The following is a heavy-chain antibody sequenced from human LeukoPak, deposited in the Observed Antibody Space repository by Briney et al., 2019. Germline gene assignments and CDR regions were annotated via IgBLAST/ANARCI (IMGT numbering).Heavy chain of an antibody. CDR1: GGSFSGYY. CDR2: INHSGST. Sequence: SETLSLTCAVYGGSFSGYYWSWIRQPPGKGLEWIGEINHSGSTNYNPSLKSRVTISVDTSKNQFSLKLSSVTAADTAVYYCARNYYDSSGYPARGAFDIWGQGTMVTVSS. CDR3: ARNYYDSSGYPARGAFDI. D-gene: IGHD3-22*01. J-gene: IGHJ3*02. V-gene: IGHV4-34*01.